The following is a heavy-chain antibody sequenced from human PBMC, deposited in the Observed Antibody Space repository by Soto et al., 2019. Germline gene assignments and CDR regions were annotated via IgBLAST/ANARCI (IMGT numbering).Heavy chain of an antibody. V-gene: IGHV1-18*01. CDR2: ISAYNGNT. J-gene: IGHJ3*02. CDR1: GYTFTSYG. D-gene: IGHD3-10*01. CDR3: ARSPVLLLFGEIETPDAFDI. Sequence: QVQLVQSGAEVKKPGASVKVSCKASGYTFTSYGISWVRQAPGQGLEWMGWISAYNGNTNYAQKLQGRVTMTTDTSTSTAYMELRSLRSDDTAVYYCARSPVLLLFGEIETPDAFDIWGQGTMVTVSS.